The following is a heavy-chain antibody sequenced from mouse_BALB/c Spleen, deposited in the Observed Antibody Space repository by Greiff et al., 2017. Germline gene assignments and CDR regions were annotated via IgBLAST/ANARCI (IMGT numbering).Heavy chain of an antibody. J-gene: IGHJ3*01. CDR1: GYAFTSYN. CDR3: APYYYGSSGGWFAY. CDR2: IDPYNGGT. D-gene: IGHD1-1*01. Sequence: LVESGPELVKPGASVKVSCKASGYAFTSYNMYWVKQSHGKSLEWIGYIDPYNGGTSYNQKFKGKATLTVDKSSSTAYMHLNSLTSEDSAVYYCAPYYYGSSGGWFAYWGQGTLVTVSA. V-gene: IGHV1S135*01.